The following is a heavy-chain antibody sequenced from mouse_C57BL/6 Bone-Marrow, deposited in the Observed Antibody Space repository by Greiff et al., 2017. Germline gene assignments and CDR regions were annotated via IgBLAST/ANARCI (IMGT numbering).Heavy chain of an antibody. CDR2: IYPGDGDT. J-gene: IGHJ3*01. V-gene: IGHV1-82*01. D-gene: IGHD2-2*01. CDR1: GYAFSSSW. CDR3: ARRGYDEGAWFTY. Sequence: QVQLQQSGPELVKPGASVKISCKASGYAFSSSWMNWVKQRPGKGLEWIGRIYPGDGDTNYNGKFKGQATLTANKSSSKAYMQISSLTSEDSAVYICARRGYDEGAWFTYWGRGTLVTVSA.